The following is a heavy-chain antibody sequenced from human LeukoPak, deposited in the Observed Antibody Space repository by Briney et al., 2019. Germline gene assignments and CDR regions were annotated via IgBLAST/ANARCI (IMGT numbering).Heavy chain of an antibody. CDR3: ARGNGDYALNYVDY. CDR1: GGSISSYY. CDR2: IYTSGST. Sequence: SETLSLTCTVSGGSISSYYWSWIRQPAGKGLEWIGRIYTSGSTNYNPSLKSRVTMSVDTSKNQFSLKLSSVTAADTAVYYCARGNGDYALNYVDYWGQGTLVTVSS. V-gene: IGHV4-4*07. J-gene: IGHJ4*02. D-gene: IGHD4-17*01.